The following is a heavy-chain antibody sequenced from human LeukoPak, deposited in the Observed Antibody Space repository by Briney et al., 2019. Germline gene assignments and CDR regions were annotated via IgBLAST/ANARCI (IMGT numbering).Heavy chain of an antibody. CDR2: INNDGSST. J-gene: IGHJ4*02. V-gene: IGHV3-74*01. Sequence: GGSLTLSCAASGFTFSSYWMHWDRQAQGRGLVWVSRINNDGSSTSYADSVKGRFTISRDNAKNTLHLQMNSLRAEDTAVYYCARVRSAAAVDYWGQGTLVTVSS. CDR3: ARVRSAAAVDY. CDR1: GFTFSSYW.